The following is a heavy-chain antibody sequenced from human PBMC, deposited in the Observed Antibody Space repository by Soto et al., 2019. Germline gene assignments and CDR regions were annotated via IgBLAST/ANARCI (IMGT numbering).Heavy chain of an antibody. V-gene: IGHV3-48*01. J-gene: IGHJ3*01. Sequence: PGGSLRLSCAASGFTFSSYSMNWVRQAPGKGLEWVSYISSGSSTIYYADSVKGRFTISRDNAQNSLYLQMNSLRAEDTAVYYCAKTYSSGRGAFYVWGQGTMVTVSS. CDR2: ISSGSSTI. D-gene: IGHD6-19*01. CDR1: GFTFSSYS. CDR3: AKTYSSGRGAFYV.